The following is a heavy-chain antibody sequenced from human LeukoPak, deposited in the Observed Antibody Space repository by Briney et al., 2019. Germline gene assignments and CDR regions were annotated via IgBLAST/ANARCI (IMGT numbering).Heavy chain of an antibody. D-gene: IGHD6-13*01. V-gene: IGHV3-30*03. CDR1: GFTFSSYG. CDR2: ISYDGSNK. CDR3: ARDEYSSSWYYFDY. Sequence: GGSLRLSCAASGFTFSSYGMHWVRQAPGKGLEWVAVISYDGSNKYYADSVKGRFTISRDNSKNTLYLQMSSLRAEDTAVYYCARDEYSSSWYYFDYWGQGTLVTVSS. J-gene: IGHJ4*02.